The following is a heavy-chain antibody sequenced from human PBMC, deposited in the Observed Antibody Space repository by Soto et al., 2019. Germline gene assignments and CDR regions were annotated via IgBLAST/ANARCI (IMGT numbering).Heavy chain of an antibody. CDR3: ARDSGSGGIAALDI. Sequence: QVQLVESGGGVVQPGRSLRLSCAASGFTFSSYGMHWARQAPGKGLEWVAVIWYDGSNKYYADSVKGRFTISRDNSKNTLYLQMNSLRAEDTAVYYCARDSGSGGIAALDIWGQGTMVTVSS. CDR2: IWYDGSNK. D-gene: IGHD6-13*01. CDR1: GFTFSSYG. J-gene: IGHJ3*02. V-gene: IGHV3-33*01.